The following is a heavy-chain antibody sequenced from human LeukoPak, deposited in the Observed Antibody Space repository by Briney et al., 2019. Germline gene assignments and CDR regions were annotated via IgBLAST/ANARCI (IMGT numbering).Heavy chain of an antibody. CDR1: GGTFSSYA. CDR3: ASPAAHCGGDCYFDY. D-gene: IGHD2-21*02. J-gene: IGHJ4*02. CDR2: IIPIFGTA. Sequence: SVKVSCKASGGTFSSYAISWVRQAPGQGLEWMGGIIPIFGTANYAQKFQGRVTITADKSTSTAYMELSSLRSEDTAVYYCASPAAHCGGDCYFDYWGQGTLVAVSS. V-gene: IGHV1-69*06.